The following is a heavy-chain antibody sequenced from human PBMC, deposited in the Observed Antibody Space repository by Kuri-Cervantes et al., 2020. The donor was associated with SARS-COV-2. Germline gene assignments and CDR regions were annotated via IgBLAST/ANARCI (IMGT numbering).Heavy chain of an antibody. D-gene: IGHD3-22*01. CDR3: ARHGAGGYDDNYCLDV. Sequence: VPCMHHANGFTTYWIGWVRQMPGKGLEWMGIIYPGDSDARYSPSFQGQVTISADKSISTAYLQWSSLKASDTAMYYCARHGAGGYDDNYCLDVWGQGTPVTVSS. CDR2: IYPGDSDA. J-gene: IGHJ6*02. CDR1: ANGFTTYW. V-gene: IGHV5-51*01.